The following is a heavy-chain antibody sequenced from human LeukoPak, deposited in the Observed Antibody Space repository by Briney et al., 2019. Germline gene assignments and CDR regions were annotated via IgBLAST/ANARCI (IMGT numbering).Heavy chain of an antibody. CDR1: GYTFTSYY. CDR2: INPSGGST. Sequence: GASVKVSCKASGYTFTSYYMHWVRQAPGQGLEWMGIINPSGGSTSYAQKFQGRVTMTRDTSTSTVYMELSSLRSEDTAVYYCARESRDGMATTEQYFDYWGQGTLVTVSS. V-gene: IGHV1-46*01. D-gene: IGHD1-1*01. CDR3: ARESRDGMATTEQYFDY. J-gene: IGHJ4*02.